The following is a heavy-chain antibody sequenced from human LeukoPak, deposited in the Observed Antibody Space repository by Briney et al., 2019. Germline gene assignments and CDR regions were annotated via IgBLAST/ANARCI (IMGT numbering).Heavy chain of an antibody. Sequence: RGSLRLSCATSGFTFVDYGLSWVRRAPGKGLEWLCAINYNGAITDYADSVKGRFTISRDNAKNSLYLRMDSLRAEDTALYYCARDRLGPSFSVSHFDLWGQGTLVTVSS. D-gene: IGHD3-3*02. CDR3: ARDRLGPSFSVSHFDL. V-gene: IGHV3-20*04. CDR2: INYNGAIT. J-gene: IGHJ4*02. CDR1: GFTFVDYG.